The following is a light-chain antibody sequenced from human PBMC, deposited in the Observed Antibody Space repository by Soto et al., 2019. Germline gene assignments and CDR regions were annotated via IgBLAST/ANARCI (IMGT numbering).Light chain of an antibody. CDR3: QQYYSYPLT. CDR2: AES. Sequence: AIRMTQSPSSLSASTGDRFTITCLASQGISSYLAWYQQKPGKAPKLLIYAESTLQSGVPSRFSGSGSGKDFTITISCLQSEDFATYYCQQYYSYPLTFGGGTKVDIK. J-gene: IGKJ4*01. CDR1: QGISSY. V-gene: IGKV1-8*01.